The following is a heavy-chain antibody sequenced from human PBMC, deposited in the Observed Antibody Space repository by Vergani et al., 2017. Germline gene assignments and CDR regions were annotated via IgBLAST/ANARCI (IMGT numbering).Heavy chain of an antibody. J-gene: IGHJ6*02. D-gene: IGHD3-9*01. V-gene: IGHV3-48*04. CDR2: MSSGDSI. CDR3: ARETDTGSSVSYNYYAMDV. Sequence: VQILQSGGGVVQPGGSLRLSCTLSGFTLNTYGIHWVRQAPGKGLEWISYMSSGDSIYYADSVKGRFTVSRDNTKNTLYLQMNSLRAEDTAVYYCARETDTGSSVSYNYYAMDVWGQGTTVSVSS. CDR1: GFTLNTYG.